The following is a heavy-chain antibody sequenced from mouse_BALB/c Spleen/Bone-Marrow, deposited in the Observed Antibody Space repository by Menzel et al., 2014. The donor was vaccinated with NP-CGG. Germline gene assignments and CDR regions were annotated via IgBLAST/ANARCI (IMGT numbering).Heavy chain of an antibody. CDR3: VRPHYYGSSYRYAMDY. V-gene: IGHV10-1*02. J-gene: IGHJ4*01. CDR2: IRSKSNNYAT. D-gene: IGHD1-1*01. CDR1: GFTFNTYA. Sequence: EVQGVESGGGLVQPKGSLKLSCAASGFTFNTYAMNWVRQAPGKGLEWVARIRSKSNNYATYYADSVKDRFTISRDDSQSMLYLQMNNLKTEDTAMYYCVRPHYYGSSYRYAMDYWGQGPSVTVSS.